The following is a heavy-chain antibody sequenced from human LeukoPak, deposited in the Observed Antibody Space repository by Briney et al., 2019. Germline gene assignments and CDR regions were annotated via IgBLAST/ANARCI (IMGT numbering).Heavy chain of an antibody. CDR1: GFTFSGSA. V-gene: IGHV3-73*01. CDR2: IRSKANSYAT. CDR3: TRLGYSSGWDYNWFDP. D-gene: IGHD6-19*01. Sequence: GGSLRLSCAASGFTFSGSAMHWVRQASGKGLEWVGRIRSKANSYATAYAASVKGRFTISRDDSKNTAYLQINSLKTKDTAVYYCTRLGYSSGWDYNWFDPWGQGTLVTVSS. J-gene: IGHJ5*02.